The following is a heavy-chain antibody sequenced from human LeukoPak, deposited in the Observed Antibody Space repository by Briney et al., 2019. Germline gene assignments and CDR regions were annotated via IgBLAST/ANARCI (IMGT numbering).Heavy chain of an antibody. CDR1: GFTFSSYA. D-gene: IGHD2-15*01. CDR2: ISSNGGST. V-gene: IGHV3-64*01. CDR3: ARDQSPDIVVVVAATLDP. Sequence: GGPLRLSCAASGFTFSSYAMHWVRQAPGKGLEYVSAISSNGGSTYYANSVKGRFTISRDNSKNTLYLQMGSLRAEDMAVYYCARDQSPDIVVVVAATLDPWGQGTLVTVSS. J-gene: IGHJ5*02.